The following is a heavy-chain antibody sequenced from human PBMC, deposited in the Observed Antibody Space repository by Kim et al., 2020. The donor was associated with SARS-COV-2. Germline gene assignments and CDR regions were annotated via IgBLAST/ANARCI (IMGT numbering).Heavy chain of an antibody. Sequence: KGRFTISGDNAKNSLYLQMNSLRAEDTAVYYCARVLKTLMIVVARDAFDIWGQGTMVTVSS. V-gene: IGHV3-11*06. CDR3: ARVLKTLMIVVARDAFDI. J-gene: IGHJ3*02. D-gene: IGHD3-22*01.